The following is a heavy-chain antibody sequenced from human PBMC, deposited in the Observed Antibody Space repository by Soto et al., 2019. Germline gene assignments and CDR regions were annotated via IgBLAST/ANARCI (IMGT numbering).Heavy chain of an antibody. Sequence: LRLSCAASGFMFSGFGMHWVRQAPGKGLQWVAGISKDGSKKYYADSVKGRFTISRDNSKKTLYLQMNSLRAEDTAVYYCANPSGYYFGLGSHDEASDMWGQGTGVTVSS. CDR1: GFMFSGFG. D-gene: IGHD3-10*01. V-gene: IGHV3-30*18. J-gene: IGHJ3*02. CDR2: ISKDGSKK. CDR3: ANPSGYYFGLGSHDEASDM.